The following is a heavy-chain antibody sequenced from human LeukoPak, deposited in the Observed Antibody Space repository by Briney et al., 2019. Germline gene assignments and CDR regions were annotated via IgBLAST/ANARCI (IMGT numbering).Heavy chain of an antibody. D-gene: IGHD3-22*01. V-gene: IGHV3-64*01. CDR2: ISSNGGST. J-gene: IGHJ1*01. CDR3: ARTDPYDSSGYYYAYFQH. Sequence: GGSLRLSCAASGFTFSSYAMHWVHQAPGKGLEYVSAISSNGGSTYYANSVKGRFTISRDNSKNTLYLQMGSLRAEDMAVYYCARTDPYDSSGYYYAYFQHWGQGTLVTVSS. CDR1: GFTFSSYA.